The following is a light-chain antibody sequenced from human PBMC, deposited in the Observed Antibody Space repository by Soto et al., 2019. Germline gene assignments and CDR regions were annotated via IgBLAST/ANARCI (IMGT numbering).Light chain of an antibody. CDR2: DAS. J-gene: IGKJ4*01. Sequence: EIVMTQSPPTLSLFPGERATLFCRASQSVGSKLAWYQQRPGQAPRLLIYDASNRATGIPARFSGSGSGTEFSLTISSLQSEDFAVYSCQQYGDWPGAFGGGTKVDIK. CDR1: QSVGSK. V-gene: IGKV3D-15*01. CDR3: QQYGDWPGA.